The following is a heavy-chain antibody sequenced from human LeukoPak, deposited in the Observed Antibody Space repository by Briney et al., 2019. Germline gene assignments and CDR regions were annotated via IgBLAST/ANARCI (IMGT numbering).Heavy chain of an antibody. CDR3: TAVSPVIWPHSFDS. D-gene: IGHD2/OR15-2a*01. V-gene: IGHV3-15*01. Sequence: PGGSLRLSCAASGFTFSDAWMSWVRQAPGKGLEWVARIKSRGNGGTTDYPAPVKGRFTISRDDSENTVHLQMNSLKIEDTAVYSLTAVSPVIWPHSFDSWGQGILVTVSS. CDR1: GFTFSDAW. J-gene: IGHJ4*02. CDR2: IKSRGNGGTT.